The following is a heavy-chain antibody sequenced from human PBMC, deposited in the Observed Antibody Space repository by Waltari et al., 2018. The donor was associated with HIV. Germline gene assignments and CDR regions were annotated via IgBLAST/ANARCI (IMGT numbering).Heavy chain of an antibody. CDR2: INPKSDGT. J-gene: IGHJ6*02. Sequence: QVQLVQSGAEVKKPGASVKVSCKASGYTFTGYYMPWARQAPGQGLEWMGWINPKSDGTNYAQKFQGRVTMTRDTSTSTAYMELSRLRSDDTALYYCARDRIAVTGSYYYGMDVWGQGTTVTVSS. CDR1: GYTFTGYY. CDR3: ARDRIAVTGSYYYGMDV. D-gene: IGHD6-19*01. V-gene: IGHV1-2*02.